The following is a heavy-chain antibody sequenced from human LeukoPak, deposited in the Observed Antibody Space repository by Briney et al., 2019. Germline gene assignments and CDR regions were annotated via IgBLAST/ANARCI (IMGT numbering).Heavy chain of an antibody. J-gene: IGHJ4*02. Sequence: PGGSLRLPCAASGFTFSSYGMHWVRQAPGKGLEWVAVIWYDGSNKYYADSVKGRFTISRDNSKNTLYLQMNSLRAEDTAVYYCAREGELVHLDYWGQGTLVTVSS. D-gene: IGHD1-26*01. V-gene: IGHV3-33*01. CDR2: IWYDGSNK. CDR1: GFTFSSYG. CDR3: AREGELVHLDY.